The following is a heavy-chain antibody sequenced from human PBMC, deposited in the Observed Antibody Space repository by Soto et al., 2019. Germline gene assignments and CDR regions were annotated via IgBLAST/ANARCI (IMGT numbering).Heavy chain of an antibody. V-gene: IGHV1-3*01. CDR3: ASPSYGSGNYY. D-gene: IGHD3-10*01. J-gene: IGHJ4*02. CDR1: GYTFSNYA. Sequence: QVQLMQSGAEVKKPGASVKVSCKASGYTFSNYALHWVRQAPGQRLEWMGWINADNGNTKYSQKFQGRVTFTRDTSASTAYMDLSSLRSEDTAVYYCASPSYGSGNYYWGQGTLVTVSS. CDR2: INADNGNT.